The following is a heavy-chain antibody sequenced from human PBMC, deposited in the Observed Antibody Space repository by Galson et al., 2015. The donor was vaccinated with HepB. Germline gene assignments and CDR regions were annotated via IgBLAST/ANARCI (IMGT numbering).Heavy chain of an antibody. J-gene: IGHJ4*02. CDR2: ISGSSSYI. Sequence: SLRLSCAASGFTFSSYSMNWVRQAPGKGLEWVSSISGSSSYIYYADSVKGRFTISRDNAKNSLYLQMNSLRAEDTAVYYCARDRAYWGQGTLVTVSS. D-gene: IGHD3-10*01. CDR3: ARDRAY. V-gene: IGHV3-21*01. CDR1: GFTFSSYS.